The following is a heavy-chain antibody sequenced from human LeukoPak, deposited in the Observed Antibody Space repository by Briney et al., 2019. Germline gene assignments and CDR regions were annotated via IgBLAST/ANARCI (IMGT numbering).Heavy chain of an antibody. J-gene: IGHJ4*02. CDR1: GFTFNNYA. Sequence: QSGGSLRLSCAASGFTFNNYAMTWVRQAPGKGLEWVSAIGDNGGDTKYAVSVKGRFTISRDNSRSALYLQMNTLRVEYTAIYYCGRDWKLDYWGQGTLVTVSS. D-gene: IGHD1-1*01. V-gene: IGHV3-23*01. CDR3: GRDWKLDY. CDR2: IGDNGGDT.